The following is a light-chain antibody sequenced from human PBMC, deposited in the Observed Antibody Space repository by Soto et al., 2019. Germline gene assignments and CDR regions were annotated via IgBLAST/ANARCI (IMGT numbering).Light chain of an antibody. CDR1: QSDGSN. CDR3: QQYYDWPWT. CDR2: GAS. J-gene: IGKJ1*01. V-gene: IGKV3-15*01. Sequence: EKVMTQSPGSLSVSPGKRAALSCRASQSDGSNLAWYQRKPGQAPRLLIYGASTRATGIPSRFSGSGSGTEFTLTISSLQSEDFAVYYCQQYYDWPWTFGQGTTVEIK.